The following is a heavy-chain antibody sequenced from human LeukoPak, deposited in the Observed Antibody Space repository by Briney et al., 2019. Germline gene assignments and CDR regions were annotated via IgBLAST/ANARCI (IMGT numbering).Heavy chain of an antibody. CDR2: INHSGST. Sequence: PSETLPLTCAVYGGSFSGYYWSWIRQPPGKGLEWIGEINHSGSTNYNPSLKSRVTISVDTSKNQFSLKLSSVTAADTAVYYCARLVVTAPTDYWGQGTLVTVSS. J-gene: IGHJ4*02. CDR3: ARLVVTAPTDY. CDR1: GGSFSGYY. V-gene: IGHV4-34*01. D-gene: IGHD2-21*02.